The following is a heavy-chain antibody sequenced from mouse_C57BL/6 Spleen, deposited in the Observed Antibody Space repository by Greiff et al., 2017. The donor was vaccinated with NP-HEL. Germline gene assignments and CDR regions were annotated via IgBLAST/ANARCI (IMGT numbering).Heavy chain of an antibody. Sequence: VQLQQSGPVLVKPGASVKMSCKASGYTFTDYYMNWVKQSHGKSLEWIGVINPYNGGTSYNQKFKGKATLTVDKSSSTAYMELNSLTSEDSAVYYCASYYGSSYGGYYWGQGTTLTVSS. CDR3: ASYYGSSYGGYY. J-gene: IGHJ2*01. V-gene: IGHV1-19*01. CDR1: GYTFTDYY. CDR2: INPYNGGT. D-gene: IGHD1-1*01.